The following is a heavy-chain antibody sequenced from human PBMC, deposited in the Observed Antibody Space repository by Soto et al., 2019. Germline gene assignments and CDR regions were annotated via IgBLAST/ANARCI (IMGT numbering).Heavy chain of an antibody. CDR1: GFSLSTSGVG. Sequence: QITLKESGPTLVKPTQTLTLTCTFSGFSLSTSGVGVGWIRQPPGKALEWLALIYLNDDKRYSPSLKSRLTITKDTSKNQVFLTMTNMDPVDTATYYCAHKLRITMVRGVIGWFDPWGQGTLVTVSS. V-gene: IGHV2-5*01. J-gene: IGHJ5*02. CDR2: IYLNDDK. D-gene: IGHD3-10*01. CDR3: AHKLRITMVRGVIGWFDP.